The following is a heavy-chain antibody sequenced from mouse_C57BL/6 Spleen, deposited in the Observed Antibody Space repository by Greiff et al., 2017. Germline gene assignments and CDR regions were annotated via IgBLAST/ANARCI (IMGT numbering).Heavy chain of an antibody. CDR3: ARSSSYHFDY. CDR1: GYAFTNYL. V-gene: IGHV1-54*01. Sequence: VKLQQSGAELVRPGTSVKVSCKASGYAFTNYLIEWVKQRPGQGLEWIGVINPGSGGTNYNEKFKGKATLTADKSSSTAYMQLSSLTSEDSAVYFCARSSSYHFDYWGQGTTLTVSS. J-gene: IGHJ2*01. D-gene: IGHD1-1*01. CDR2: INPGSGGT.